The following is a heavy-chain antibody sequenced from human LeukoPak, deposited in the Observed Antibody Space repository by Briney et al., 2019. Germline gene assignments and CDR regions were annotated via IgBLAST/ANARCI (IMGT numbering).Heavy chain of an antibody. V-gene: IGHV3-23*01. CDR1: GFTFSSYA. CDR2: ISGSGGST. D-gene: IGHD6-19*01. CDR3: TAGIAVAEIPGSFDY. J-gene: IGHJ4*02. Sequence: GGSLRLSCAAPGFTFSSYAMSWVRQAPEKGLEWVSAISGSGGSTYYADSVKGRFTISRDNSKNTLYLQMNSLKTEDTAVYYCTAGIAVAEIPGSFDYWGQGTLVTVSS.